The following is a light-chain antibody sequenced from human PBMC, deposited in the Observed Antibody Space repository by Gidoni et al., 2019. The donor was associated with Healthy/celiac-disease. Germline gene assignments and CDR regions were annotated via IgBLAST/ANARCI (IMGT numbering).Light chain of an antibody. Sequence: EIVLTQSPATLSLSPGERATLSCRASQSVSSYLAWYQQKPGQAPRLLIYDASNWATGLPARFSGSGSGTDFTLTISSLEPEDFAVYYCQQRSNWPPTFGPGTKVDIK. V-gene: IGKV3-11*01. CDR2: DAS. CDR1: QSVSSY. CDR3: QQRSNWPPT. J-gene: IGKJ3*01.